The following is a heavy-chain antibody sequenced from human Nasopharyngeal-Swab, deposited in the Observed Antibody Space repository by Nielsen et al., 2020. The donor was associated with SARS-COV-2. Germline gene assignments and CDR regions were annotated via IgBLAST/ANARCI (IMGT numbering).Heavy chain of an antibody. D-gene: IGHD5-18*01. V-gene: IGHV4-34*01. CDR2: INHSGST. CDR3: ARGKQPRRTYYYYMDV. CDR1: GGSFIGYY. J-gene: IGHJ6*03. Sequence: LRLSCAVYGGSFIGYYWSWIRQPPGKGLEWIGEINHSGSTNYNPSLKSRVTISVDTSKNQFSLKLSSVTAADTAVYYCARGKQPRRTYYYYMDVWGKGTTVTVSS.